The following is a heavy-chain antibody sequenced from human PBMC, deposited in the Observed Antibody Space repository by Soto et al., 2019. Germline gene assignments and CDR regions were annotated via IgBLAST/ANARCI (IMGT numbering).Heavy chain of an antibody. V-gene: IGHV3-30-3*01. D-gene: IGHD6-19*01. CDR3: ARAPPPRGWSFYYFDY. CDR1: GFTFSSYA. Sequence: GGSLRLSCAASGFTFSSYAMHWVRQAPGKGLEWVAVISYDGSNKYYAGSVKGRFTISRDNSKNTLYLQMNSLRAEDTAVYYCARAPPPRGWSFYYFDYWGQGTLVTVSS. J-gene: IGHJ4*02. CDR2: ISYDGSNK.